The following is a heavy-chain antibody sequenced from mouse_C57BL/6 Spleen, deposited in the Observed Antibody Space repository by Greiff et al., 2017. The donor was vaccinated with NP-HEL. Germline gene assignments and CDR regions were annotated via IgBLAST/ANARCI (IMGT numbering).Heavy chain of an antibody. V-gene: IGHV1-18*01. CDR2: INPNNGGT. J-gene: IGHJ2*01. CDR3: ARGPSDYDSTPLFDY. D-gene: IGHD2-4*01. Sequence: EVQLQQSGPELVKPGASVKIPCKASGYTFTDYNMDWVKQSHGKSLEWIGDINPNNGGTIYNQKFKGKATLTVDKSSSTAYMELRSLTSEDTAVYYCARGPSDYDSTPLFDYWGQGTTLTVSS. CDR1: GYTFTDYN.